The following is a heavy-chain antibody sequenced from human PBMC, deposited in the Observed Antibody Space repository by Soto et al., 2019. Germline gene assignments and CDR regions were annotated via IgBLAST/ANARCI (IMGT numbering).Heavy chain of an antibody. CDR3: AKDLGYCSGGSCPMSPLFDY. V-gene: IGHV3-30*18. D-gene: IGHD2-15*01. Sequence: GGSLRLSCAASGFTFSSYVMHWVRQAPGKGLEWVAVISYDGSNKYYADSVKGRFTISRDNSKNTLYRQMNSLRAEDTAVYYCAKDLGYCSGGSCPMSPLFDYWGQGTLVTVSS. CDR1: GFTFSSYV. CDR2: ISYDGSNK. J-gene: IGHJ4*02.